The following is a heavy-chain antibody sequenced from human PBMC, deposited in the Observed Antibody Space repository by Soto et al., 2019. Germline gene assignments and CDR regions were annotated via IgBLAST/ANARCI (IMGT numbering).Heavy chain of an antibody. CDR3: TREGHSGSYLNDAFDV. D-gene: IGHD1-26*01. V-gene: IGHV3-30-3*01. CDR2: ISYDGSNK. J-gene: IGHJ3*01. Sequence: QVQLVESGGGMVQPGRSLRLSCAASGFTFSSKAMHWVRQAPGKGLEWVAVISYDGSNKYYADSVKGRFTISRDNSKNTLYLQMNSLRVEDTSVYYCTREGHSGSYLNDAFDVWGQGTMVTASS. CDR1: GFTFSSKA.